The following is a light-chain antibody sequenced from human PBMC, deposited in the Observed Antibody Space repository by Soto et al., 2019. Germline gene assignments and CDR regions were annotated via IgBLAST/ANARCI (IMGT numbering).Light chain of an antibody. CDR3: QHYNCYSEA. CDR2: AAS. V-gene: IGKV1-6*01. CDR1: QEIRND. J-gene: IGKJ1*01. Sequence: AIQITHSPSSLSASVADIVTIPCRARQEIRNDLVCYQQQTGTAPHLLIYAASSLQAGVPSRCSGSGSGTDFTLTISSLQPDDFATYCCQHYNCYSEAFGEGTKVDIK.